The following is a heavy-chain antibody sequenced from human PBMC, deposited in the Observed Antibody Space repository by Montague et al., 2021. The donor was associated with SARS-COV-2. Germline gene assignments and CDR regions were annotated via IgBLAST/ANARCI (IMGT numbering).Heavy chain of an antibody. CDR3: ARLEGIAAAGTKFDY. J-gene: IGHJ4*02. CDR2: INNSGST. D-gene: IGHD6-13*01. Sequence: SETLSLTCAVYGGSFSGHYWSWIRQPPGKGLEWIGEINNSGSTNYNPSLKSRVTISVDTSKNRFSLKVRSVTATDTAVYYCARLEGIAAAGTKFDYWGQGTLVTVSS. V-gene: IGHV4-34*01. CDR1: GGSFSGHY.